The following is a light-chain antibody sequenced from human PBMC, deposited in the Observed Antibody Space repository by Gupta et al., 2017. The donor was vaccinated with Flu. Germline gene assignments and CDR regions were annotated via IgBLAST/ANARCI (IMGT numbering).Light chain of an antibody. J-gene: IGKJ4*01. CDR1: QSVSSK. Sequence: GTLSASPGERVILSCRASQSVSSKVDWYQQKPGQAPRLLIYDASTRDTGIPARFTGSGSGTEFTLLISSLQSEDFALYYCQQYDDWPPLTFGGGTKVDVK. CDR2: DAS. V-gene: IGKV3-15*01. CDR3: QQYDDWPPLT.